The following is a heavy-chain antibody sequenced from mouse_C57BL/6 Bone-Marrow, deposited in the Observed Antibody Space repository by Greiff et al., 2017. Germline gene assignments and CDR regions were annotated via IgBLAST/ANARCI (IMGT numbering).Heavy chain of an antibody. CDR2: IYPRDGST. Sequence: VQLQESGPELVKPGASVKLSCKASGYTFTSYDINWVKQRPGQGLEWIGWIYPRDGSTKYNEKFKGKATLTVDTYSSTAYMVLHSLTSEDSAVYFCAREDYYGSSKYYYAMDYWGQGTSVTVSS. D-gene: IGHD1-1*01. CDR3: AREDYYGSSKYYYAMDY. J-gene: IGHJ4*01. V-gene: IGHV1-85*01. CDR1: GYTFTSYD.